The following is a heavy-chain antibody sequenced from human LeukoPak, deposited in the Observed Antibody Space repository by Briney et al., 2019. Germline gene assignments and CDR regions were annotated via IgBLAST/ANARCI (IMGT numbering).Heavy chain of an antibody. D-gene: IGHD1-7*01. Sequence: ASVTVSFKSSGYTFTYYYMHWVRQAPAQGLEWMGWINLNGGGTNYAQKFQGRVVMTRDTSIGTAYMELSRLTSDDTAVYYCARDPPELTPLDYWGQGTLVTVSS. V-gene: IGHV1-2*02. CDR2: INLNGGGT. J-gene: IGHJ4*01. CDR1: GYTFTYYY. CDR3: ARDPPELTPLDY.